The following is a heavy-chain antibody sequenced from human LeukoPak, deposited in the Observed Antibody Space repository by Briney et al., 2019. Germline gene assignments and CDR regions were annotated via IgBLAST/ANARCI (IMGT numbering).Heavy chain of an antibody. V-gene: IGHV3-21*01. Sequence: GGSLRLSCAASGFTFSSYSMNWVRQAPGKGLDWVSSISSSSSYIYYADSVKGRFTISRDNAKNSLYLQMNSLRAEDTAVYYCARGGAAAGTPPTGYWGQGTLVTVSS. CDR3: ARGGAAAGTPPTGY. D-gene: IGHD6-13*01. J-gene: IGHJ4*02. CDR2: ISSSSSYI. CDR1: GFTFSSYS.